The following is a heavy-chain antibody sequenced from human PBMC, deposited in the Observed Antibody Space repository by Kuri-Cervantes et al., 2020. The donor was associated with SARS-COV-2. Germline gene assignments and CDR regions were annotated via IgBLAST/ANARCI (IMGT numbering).Heavy chain of an antibody. CDR2: IYYSGST. CDR1: GFTFDDYG. J-gene: IGHJ5*02. V-gene: IGHV4-59*01. D-gene: IGHD4/OR15-4a*01. Sequence: ESLKIPCAASGFTFDDYGMSWIRQPPGKGLEWIGYIYYSGSTNYNPSLKSRVTISVDTSKNQFSLKLSSVTAADTAVYYCARDPNANHNNWFDPWGQGTLVTVSS. CDR3: ARDPNANHNNWFDP.